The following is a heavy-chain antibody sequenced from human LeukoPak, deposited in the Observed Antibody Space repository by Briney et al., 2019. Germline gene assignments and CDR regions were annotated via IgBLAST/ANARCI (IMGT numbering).Heavy chain of an antibody. D-gene: IGHD1-26*01. J-gene: IGHJ4*02. CDR2: IYYIGST. CDR1: GGSVSSYY. CDR3: ARVGPRGSVDY. Sequence: SETLSLTCTVSGGSVSSYYWSWIRQPPGKGLEWIGYIYYIGSTYYNPSLKSRVTISVDTSKNQFSLKLSSVTAADTAVFYCARVGPRGSVDYWGQETLVTVSS. V-gene: IGHV4-59*08.